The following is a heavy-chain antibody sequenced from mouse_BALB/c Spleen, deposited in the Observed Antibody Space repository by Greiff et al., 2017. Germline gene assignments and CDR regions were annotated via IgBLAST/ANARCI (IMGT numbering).Heavy chain of an antibody. D-gene: IGHD3-3*01. CDR3: ARSANWYFDV. CDR2: ISDGGSYT. J-gene: IGHJ1*01. Sequence: DVHLVESGGGLVKPGGSLKLSCAASGFTFSDYYMYWVRQTPEKRLEWVATISDGGSYTYYPDSVKGRFTISRDNAKNNLYLQMSSLKSEDTAMYYCARSANWYFDVWGAGTTVTVSS. CDR1: GFTFSDYY. V-gene: IGHV5-4*02.